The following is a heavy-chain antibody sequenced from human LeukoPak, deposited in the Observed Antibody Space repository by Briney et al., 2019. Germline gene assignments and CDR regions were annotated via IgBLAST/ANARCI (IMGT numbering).Heavy chain of an antibody. CDR3: AREYTAMAYDY. CDR1: GFTFTSHS. CDR2: ISSTSKYI. J-gene: IGHJ4*02. Sequence: AGGSLRLSCAASGFTFTSHSMNWVRQPPGKGLEWVSSISSTSKYIYYADSVKGRFTISRDNAKNSLFLQMNNLRVDDSAVYYCAREYTAMAYDYWGQGNLVTVSS. D-gene: IGHD5-18*01. V-gene: IGHV3-21*01.